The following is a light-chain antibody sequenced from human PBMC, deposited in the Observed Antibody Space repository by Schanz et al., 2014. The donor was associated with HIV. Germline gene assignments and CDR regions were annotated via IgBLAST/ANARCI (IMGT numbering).Light chain of an antibody. Sequence: QSALTQPASVSGSPGQSITISCTGTSSDVGSYDYVSWYQQHPGKAPKLMIYDVINRPSGVSNRFSGSKSGNTASLTISGLQAEDEADYYCGSYTSSNSVIFGGGTKLTAL. CDR2: DVI. CDR1: SSDVGSYDY. CDR3: GSYTSSNSVI. J-gene: IGLJ2*01. V-gene: IGLV2-14*03.